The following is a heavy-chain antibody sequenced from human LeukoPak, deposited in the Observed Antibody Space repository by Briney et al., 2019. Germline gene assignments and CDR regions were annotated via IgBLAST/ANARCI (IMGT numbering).Heavy chain of an antibody. CDR1: GFTFGTYG. CDR2: ITGSSTWT. D-gene: IGHD7-27*01. J-gene: IGHJ2*01. Sequence: GGSLRLPCEASGFTFGTYGMTWVRQAPGKGLEWVSGITGSSTWTYYPDSVRGRFTISRDNSKNTLHLQMNNLTADDTAIYYCARELVSLGTGYFDLWGRGTLVTVSS. CDR3: ARELVSLGTGYFDL. V-gene: IGHV3-23*01.